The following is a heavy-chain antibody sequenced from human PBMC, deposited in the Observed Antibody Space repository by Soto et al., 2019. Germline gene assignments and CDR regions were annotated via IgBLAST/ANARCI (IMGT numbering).Heavy chain of an antibody. J-gene: IGHJ5*02. V-gene: IGHV2-5*01. CDR1: LRRNGVA. Sequence: LRRNGVAVGWIRQPPGKALEWLALIYWNDDKPYSPSLKSRLTLTKDTSSNQVVLTMTNMDPVDTATYYCAHKRCGTTSCYRGWFDPWGQGTLVTV. D-gene: IGHD2-2*01. CDR2: IYWNDDK. CDR3: AHKRCGTTSCYRGWFDP.